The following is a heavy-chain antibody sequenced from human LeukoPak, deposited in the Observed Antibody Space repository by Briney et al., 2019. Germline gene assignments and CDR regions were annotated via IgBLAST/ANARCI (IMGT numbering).Heavy chain of an antibody. D-gene: IGHD6-19*01. CDR1: GGSFSGYY. CDR2: INHSGST. V-gene: IGHV4-34*03. J-gene: IGHJ5*02. CDR3: YASSGWYGGFDP. Sequence: PSETLSLTCAVYGGSFSGYYWSWIRQPPGKGLEWIGEINHSGSTNYNPSLKSRVTISVDTSKNQFSLKLSSVTAADTAVYYCYASSGWYGGFDPWGQGTLVTVSS.